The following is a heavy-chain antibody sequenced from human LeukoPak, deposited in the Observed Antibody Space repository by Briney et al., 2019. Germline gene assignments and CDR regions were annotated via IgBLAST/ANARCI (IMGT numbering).Heavy chain of an antibody. Sequence: SVKVSCKASGGTFSSYAISWVRQAPGQGLEWMGGIIPIFGTANYAQKFQGRVTITTDESTSTAYMELSSLRSEDTAVYYCARPLGTTRRGLLNWFDPWGQGTLVTVSS. CDR1: GGTFSSYA. J-gene: IGHJ5*02. CDR3: ARPLGTTRRGLLNWFDP. D-gene: IGHD1-7*01. CDR2: IIPIFGTA. V-gene: IGHV1-69*05.